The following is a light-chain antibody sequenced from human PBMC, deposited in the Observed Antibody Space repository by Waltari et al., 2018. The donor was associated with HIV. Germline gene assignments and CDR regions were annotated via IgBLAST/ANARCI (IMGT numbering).Light chain of an antibody. CDR2: AAR. CDR3: SSYTIHTTRV. CDR1: INDIGAYHY. Sequence: QSALTQPASVSGSPGQSITISCTGSINDIGAYHYVSWYQQHPGKAPKLIISAARNRPSGVSNRFSGSMSGNTASLTISGLQAADEADYYCSSYTIHTTRVFGGGTKLTVL. J-gene: IGLJ3*02. V-gene: IGLV2-14*01.